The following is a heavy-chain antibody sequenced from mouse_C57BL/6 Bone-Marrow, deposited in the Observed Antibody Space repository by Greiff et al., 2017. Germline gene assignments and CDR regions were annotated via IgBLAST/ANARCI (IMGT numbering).Heavy chain of an antibody. CDR1: GYTFTDSY. CDR2: INPYNGGT. J-gene: IGHJ2*01. CDR3: ARRGEPYYFDY. Sequence: VQLQQSGPVLVKPGASVKMSCKASGYTFTDSYMNWVKQSHGKSLEWIGVINPYNGGTSSNQKFKGKATLTVDKSSSTAYMELNSLTSEDSAVYYCARRGEPYYFDYWGQGTTLTVSS. V-gene: IGHV1-19*01.